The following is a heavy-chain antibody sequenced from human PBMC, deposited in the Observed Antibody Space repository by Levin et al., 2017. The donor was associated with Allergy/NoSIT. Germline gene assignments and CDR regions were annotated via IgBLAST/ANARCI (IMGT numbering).Heavy chain of an antibody. D-gene: IGHD3-10*01. Sequence: KASETLSLTCAVYGVSFTANYWSWIRQSPGKGLEWIGEIHHTGSAKYNPSLGSRFIISVDASKNQFSLRSTSATAADTAAYYCAGGGWCGELVNAFDMWGQGTMVTVSS. CDR1: GVSFTANY. CDR3: AGGGWCGELVNAFDM. J-gene: IGHJ3*02. V-gene: IGHV4-34*01. CDR2: IHHTGSA.